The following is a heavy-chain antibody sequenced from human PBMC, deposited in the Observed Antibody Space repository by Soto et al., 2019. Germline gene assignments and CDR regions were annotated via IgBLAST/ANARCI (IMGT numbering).Heavy chain of an antibody. CDR1: GGSINSSNW. D-gene: IGHD2-2*01. Sequence: QVQLQESGPGLVKPSGTLSLTCAVSGGSINSSNWWSWVRQPPGKGLEWIGEIYHSGSTNYNPPLKSRVTISVDKSKNQFSLNLSSMTAADTAVYYCARGGDVVVPTALDYWGRGTLVTVSS. CDR3: ARGGDVVVPTALDY. J-gene: IGHJ4*02. CDR2: IYHSGST. V-gene: IGHV4-4*02.